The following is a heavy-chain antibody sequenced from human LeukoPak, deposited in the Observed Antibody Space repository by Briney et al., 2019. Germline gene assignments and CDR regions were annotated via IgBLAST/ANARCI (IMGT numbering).Heavy chain of an antibody. D-gene: IGHD6-13*01. Sequence: GGSLRLSCVASGFTFSSYWMNWVRQAPGKGLEWVANIKQDGSEKYYVDSVKGRFTISRDNAKNSLYLQMNSLRAEDTAVYYCARHSSSWSLFDYWGQGTLVTVSS. V-gene: IGHV3-7*01. CDR1: GFTFSSYW. CDR3: ARHSSSWSLFDY. J-gene: IGHJ4*02. CDR2: IKQDGSEK.